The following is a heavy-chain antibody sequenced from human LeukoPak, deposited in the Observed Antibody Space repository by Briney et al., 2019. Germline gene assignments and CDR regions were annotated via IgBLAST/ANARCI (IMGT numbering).Heavy chain of an antibody. D-gene: IGHD2-15*01. Sequence: GGSLRLSCAASGFTFSSYWMHWVRQAPGQGLEWMGWINPNSGGTNYAQKFQGRVTMTRDTSISTAYMELSRLRSDDTAVYYCAREWDIVVVVAATGGVNWFDPWGQGTLVTVSS. CDR3: AREWDIVVVVAATGGVNWFDP. CDR2: INPNSGGT. J-gene: IGHJ5*02. V-gene: IGHV1-2*02. CDR1: GFTFSSYW.